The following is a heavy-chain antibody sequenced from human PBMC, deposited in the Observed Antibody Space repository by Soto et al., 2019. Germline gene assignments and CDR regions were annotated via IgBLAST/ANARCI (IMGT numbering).Heavy chain of an antibody. Sequence: PGGSLRLSCAASGFTFSSYSMNWVRQAPGKGLEWVSYISSSSSTIYYADSVKGRFTISRDNAKNSLYLQMNSLRDEDTAVYYCARDDILTGYLYYFDYWGQGTLVTVSS. D-gene: IGHD3-9*01. CDR2: ISSSSSTI. CDR1: GFTFSSYS. V-gene: IGHV3-48*02. CDR3: ARDDILTGYLYYFDY. J-gene: IGHJ4*02.